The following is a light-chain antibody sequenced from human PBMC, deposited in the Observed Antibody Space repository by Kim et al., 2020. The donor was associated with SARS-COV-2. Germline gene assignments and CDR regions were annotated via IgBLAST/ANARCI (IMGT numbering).Light chain of an antibody. J-gene: IGKJ2*03. CDR1: QSISDW. Sequence: DIQMTQSPSTLSVSVGDRVTITCRASQSISDWLAWYQQKPGKAPKFLIYDASSLESGVPSGFSGSGSGTEFTLTISSLQPDDFATYYCQQYNSYSPSFGQGTKLEI. CDR3: QQYNSYSPS. CDR2: DAS. V-gene: IGKV1-5*01.